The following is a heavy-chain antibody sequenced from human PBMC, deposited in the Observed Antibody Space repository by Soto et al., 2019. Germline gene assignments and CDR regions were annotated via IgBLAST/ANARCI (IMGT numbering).Heavy chain of an antibody. D-gene: IGHD5-18*01. CDR2: MNPNSGNI. CDR1: GYTFTSYD. J-gene: IGHJ4*02. Sequence: ASVKVSCKASGYTFTSYDINWVRQATGQGLEWMGWMNPNSGNIGYAQKFQGRVTMTRNTSISTAYMELSSLRSEDTAVYYCARRGYSYGYSDYWGQGTLVTVSS. CDR3: ARRGYSYGYSDY. V-gene: IGHV1-8*01.